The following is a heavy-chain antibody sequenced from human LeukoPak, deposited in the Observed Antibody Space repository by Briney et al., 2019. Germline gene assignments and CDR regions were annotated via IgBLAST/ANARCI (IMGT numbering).Heavy chain of an antibody. CDR2: IKDGGSTT. J-gene: IGHJ4*02. Sequence: GGSLTLSCAASGFTFSRYWIHWVRHVPGKGLVWVARIKDGGSTTDYSDSGKGRLTISIDDAKISLYLQMNSLRAEDTAVYYCTTMRPGYWGQGALVTVSS. D-gene: IGHD1-1*01. CDR1: GFTFSRYW. V-gene: IGHV3-74*01. CDR3: TTMRPGY.